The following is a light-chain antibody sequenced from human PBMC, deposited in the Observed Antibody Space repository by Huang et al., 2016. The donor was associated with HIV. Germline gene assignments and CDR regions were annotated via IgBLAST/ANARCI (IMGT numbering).Light chain of an antibody. V-gene: IGKV1-NL1*01. CDR1: QDINNS. CDR2: AAS. J-gene: IGKJ1*01. CDR3: QQYYTRVGT. Sequence: DIQMTQSPSSLSASVGDRVAITCRATQDINNSLAWYQHKPGKAPRLLVYAASKLEGGVPARFSGSGSGTDYTLTISLQPEDFATYYGQQYYTRVGTFGQGTKVEIK.